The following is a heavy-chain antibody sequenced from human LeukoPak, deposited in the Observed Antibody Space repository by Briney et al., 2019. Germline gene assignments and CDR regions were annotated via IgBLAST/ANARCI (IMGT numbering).Heavy chain of an antibody. D-gene: IGHD3-10*01. CDR1: GFTFSDYA. V-gene: IGHV3-23*01. Sequence: GASLRLSCAASGFTFSDYAMTWVRQAPGKGLEWVSGISDSGGKTYYADSVQGRFTISRDNSKNSLFLQMNSLRAEDTAVYYCGKEEFGELVIGYWGQGILSPSPQ. CDR2: ISDSGGKT. CDR3: GKEEFGELVIGY. J-gene: IGHJ4*02.